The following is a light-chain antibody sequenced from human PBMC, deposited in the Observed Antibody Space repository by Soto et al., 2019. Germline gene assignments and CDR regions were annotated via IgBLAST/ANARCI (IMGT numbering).Light chain of an antibody. J-gene: IGLJ1*01. V-gene: IGLV2-14*01. CDR3: SSYTGSTTLHYV. Sequence: QSVLTQPASVSGSPGQSITISCTGTSSDVGGYNFVSWYQQHPGKAPKLMIYDVSHRPSGVSNRFSGSKSGNTASLTISGLQAEDEADYYCSSYTGSTTLHYVFGTGTKVTVL. CDR2: DVS. CDR1: SSDVGGYNF.